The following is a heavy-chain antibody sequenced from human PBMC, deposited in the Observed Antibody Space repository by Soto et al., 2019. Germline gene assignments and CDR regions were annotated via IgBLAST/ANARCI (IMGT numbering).Heavy chain of an antibody. CDR1: GFTFSDYY. CDR2: ISSTSIYT. Sequence: QVQLVESGGVLVKPGGSLRLSCAASGFTFSDYYMSWIRQAPGKGLEWVSYISSTSIYTNYADSVKRRVTISRDNAKNSLYLQMTSLRAEDTDVYYCAREDTAMSYFDYWGQGTLVTVSS. V-gene: IGHV3-11*06. J-gene: IGHJ4*02. D-gene: IGHD5-18*01. CDR3: AREDTAMSYFDY.